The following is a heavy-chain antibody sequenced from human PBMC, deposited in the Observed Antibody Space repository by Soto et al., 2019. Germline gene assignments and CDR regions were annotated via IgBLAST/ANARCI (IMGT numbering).Heavy chain of an antibody. CDR3: ARDVYYYGSGSFNWFDP. Sequence: QVQLQQSGPGLVKPSQTLSLTCAISGDSVSSNSAAWNWIRQSPSRGLEWLGRTYYRSKWYNDYAVSVKSRITINPDTSKNQFSLQLNSVAPEDTAVYYCARDVYYYGSGSFNWFDPWGQGTLVTVSS. V-gene: IGHV6-1*01. CDR2: TYYRSKWYN. J-gene: IGHJ5*02. D-gene: IGHD3-10*01. CDR1: GDSVSSNSAA.